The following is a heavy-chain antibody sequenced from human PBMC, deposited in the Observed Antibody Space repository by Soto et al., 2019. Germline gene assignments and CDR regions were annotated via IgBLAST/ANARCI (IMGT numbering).Heavy chain of an antibody. CDR1: GFSFSSFT. D-gene: IGHD6-13*01. Sequence: EVKLVESGGGLVKPGGSLRLSCAASGFSFSSFTMVWVRQAPGKGLEWVSSISGGSAFISYSDSVKGRFSLSRHNANNSLYLEMNDLRAEDTAVYFCSRDGYSSTKWGQGTLVIVSS. CDR2: ISGGSAFI. V-gene: IGHV3-21*02. J-gene: IGHJ1*01. CDR3: SRDGYSSTK.